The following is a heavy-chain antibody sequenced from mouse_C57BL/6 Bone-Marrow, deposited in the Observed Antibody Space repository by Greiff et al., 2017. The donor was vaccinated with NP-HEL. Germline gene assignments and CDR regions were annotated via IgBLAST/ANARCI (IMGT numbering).Heavy chain of an antibody. Sequence: VMLVESGAELARPGASVKLSCKASGYTFTSYGISWVKQRTGQGLEWIGEIYPRSGNTYYNEKFKGKATLTADKSSSTAYMELRSLTSEDSAVYFCARLEIPYYYGSSRDWFAYWGQGTLVTVSA. V-gene: IGHV1-81*01. CDR2: IYPRSGNT. CDR1: GYTFTSYG. CDR3: ARLEIPYYYGSSRDWFAY. J-gene: IGHJ3*01. D-gene: IGHD1-1*01.